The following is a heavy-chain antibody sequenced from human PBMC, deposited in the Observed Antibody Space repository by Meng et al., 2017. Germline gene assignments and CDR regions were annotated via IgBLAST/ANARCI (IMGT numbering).Heavy chain of an antibody. CDR2: IYCDDDK. Sequence: QITLKESRPTLVKPTQTLTLTCTFAGFPLSSSGLGVGWIRQPPGKALEWLALIYCDDDKRYRPSLKSRLTITKDTSKNQVVLTMTNMDPVTTATYYCAHRQDSSYDYWGQGTLVTVSS. V-gene: IGHV2-5*02. D-gene: IGHD2-2*01. J-gene: IGHJ4*02. CDR3: AHRQDSSYDY. CDR1: GFPLSSSGLG.